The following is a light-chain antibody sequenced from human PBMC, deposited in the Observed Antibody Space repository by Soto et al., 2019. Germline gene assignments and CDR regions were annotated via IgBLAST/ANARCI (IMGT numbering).Light chain of an antibody. V-gene: IGKV3-20*01. CDR1: QSVSRNY. J-gene: IGKJ1*01. CDR3: QQYGGSVPWT. CDR2: GAS. Sequence: TKSDVNLSEYPRERAALTCRVSQSVSRNYLAWYQKKPGQAPRLLLYGASTRATAIPDRFSGSGSGTDLALTITRLENEDFAVYYCQQYGGSVPWTVGQGTKVDI.